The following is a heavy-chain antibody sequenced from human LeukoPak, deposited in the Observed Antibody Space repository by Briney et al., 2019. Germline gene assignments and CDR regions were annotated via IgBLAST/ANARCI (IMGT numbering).Heavy chain of an antibody. V-gene: IGHV1-2*04. CDR1: GYTFTGYY. J-gene: IGHJ4*02. Sequence: ASVKVSCKASGYTFTGYYMHWVRQAPGQGLEWMGWINPNSGGTNYAQKFQGWVTMTRDTSISAAYMELSRLRSDDTAVYYRARGWDIVAHFDYWGQGTLVTVSS. CDR2: INPNSGGT. CDR3: ARGWDIVAHFDY. D-gene: IGHD2-15*01.